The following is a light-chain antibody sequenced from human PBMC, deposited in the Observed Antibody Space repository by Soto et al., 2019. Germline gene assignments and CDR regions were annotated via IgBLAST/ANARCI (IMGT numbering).Light chain of an antibody. CDR2: GAS. CDR1: QSVSSSY. J-gene: IGKJ1*01. CDR3: QQYGSSPPWT. V-gene: IGKV3-20*01. Sequence: EIGLTKSQGTLSLSPGERATLSCRASQSVSSSYLAWYQQKPGQAPRLLIYGASSRATGIPDRFSGSGSGTDFTLTISRLEPEDFAVYYCQQYGSSPPWTFGQGTKVDIK.